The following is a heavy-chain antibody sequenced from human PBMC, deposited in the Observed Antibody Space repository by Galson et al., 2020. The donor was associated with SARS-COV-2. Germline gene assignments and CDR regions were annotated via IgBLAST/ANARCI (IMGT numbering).Heavy chain of an antibody. CDR3: ARVEEGRWLQLSSYHGMDV. CDR1: GFTFSSYS. D-gene: IGHD5-12*01. CDR2: ISSSSSYI. V-gene: IGHV3-21*01. J-gene: IGHJ6*02. Sequence: GGSLRLSCAASGFTFSSYSMNWVRQAPGKGLEWVSSISSSSSYIYYADSVKGRFTISRDNAKNSLYLQMNSLRAEDTAVYYCARVEEGRWLQLSSYHGMDVWGQGTTVTVSS.